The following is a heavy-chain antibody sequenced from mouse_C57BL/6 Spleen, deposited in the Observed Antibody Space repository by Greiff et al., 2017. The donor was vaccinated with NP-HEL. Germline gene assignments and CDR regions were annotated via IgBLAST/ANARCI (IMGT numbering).Heavy chain of an antibody. Sequence: QVHVKQSGAELVRPGASVTLSCKASGYTFTDYEMHWVKQTPVHGLEWIGAIDPETGGTAYNQKFKGKAILTADKSSSTAYMELRSLTSEDSAVYYCTRSYYSNSAWGQGTLVTVSA. D-gene: IGHD2-5*01. CDR1: GYTFTDYE. CDR2: IDPETGGT. V-gene: IGHV1-15*01. J-gene: IGHJ3*01. CDR3: TRSYYSNSA.